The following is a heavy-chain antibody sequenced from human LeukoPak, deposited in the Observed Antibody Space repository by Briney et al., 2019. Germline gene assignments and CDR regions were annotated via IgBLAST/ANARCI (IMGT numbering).Heavy chain of an antibody. V-gene: IGHV3-15*01. Sequence: GGSLRLSCAASGFIYTNAWMLWVRLPRAKGLEWVGGIKSKAADGTTDYPAPVKGRFTIARDDSKNTLYLQMNSLKTEDTAVYYCVTGPYGSFDYWGQGTLVTVSS. D-gene: IGHD4-17*01. CDR3: VTGPYGSFDY. J-gene: IGHJ4*02. CDR2: IKSKAADGTT. CDR1: GFIYTNAW.